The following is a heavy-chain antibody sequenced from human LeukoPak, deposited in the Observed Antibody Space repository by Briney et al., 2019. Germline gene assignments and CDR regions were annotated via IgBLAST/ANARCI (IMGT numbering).Heavy chain of an antibody. CDR2: ISSNGGST. Sequence: GGSLRLSCAASGFTFSSYAMHWVRQAPGKGLEYVSAISSNGGSTYYANSVKGRFTISRDNSKNTLYLQMGSLRAEDMAVYYCTRDRVSQQLVYYFDYWGQGTLVTVSS. D-gene: IGHD6-13*01. V-gene: IGHV3-64*01. CDR3: TRDRVSQQLVYYFDY. J-gene: IGHJ4*02. CDR1: GFTFSSYA.